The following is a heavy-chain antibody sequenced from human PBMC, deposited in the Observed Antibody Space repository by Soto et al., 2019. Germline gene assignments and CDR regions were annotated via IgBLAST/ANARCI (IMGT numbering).Heavy chain of an antibody. CDR1: GFTFSVYA. V-gene: IGHV3-23*01. CDR2: ISGGGVTT. CDR3: ADETSRAAY. J-gene: IGHJ4*02. Sequence: EGSLRLSCAASGFTFSVYAMTWVRQAPGKGLEWVSAISGGGVTTHYADSVKGRFTISRDNSKNTLYLQMNSLRAGDTAVYYCADETSRAAYWGQVPLVTFST. D-gene: IGHD2-2*01.